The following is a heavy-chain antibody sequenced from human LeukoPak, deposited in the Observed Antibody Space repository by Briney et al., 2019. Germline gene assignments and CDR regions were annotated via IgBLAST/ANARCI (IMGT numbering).Heavy chain of an antibody. CDR3: ARDRQWELLGTFDY. D-gene: IGHD1-26*01. CDR2: ISYDGSNK. CDR1: GFTFSSYA. V-gene: IGHV3-30-3*01. J-gene: IGHJ4*02. Sequence: GGSLRLPCAASGFTFSSYAMHWVRQAPGKGLEWVAVISYDGSNKYYADSVKGRFTISRDNSKNTLYLQMNSLRAEDTAVYYCARDRQWELLGTFDYWGQGTLVTVSS.